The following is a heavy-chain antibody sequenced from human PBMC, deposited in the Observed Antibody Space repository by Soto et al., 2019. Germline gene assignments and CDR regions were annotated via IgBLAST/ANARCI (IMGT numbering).Heavy chain of an antibody. Sequence: QVQLVQSGAEVKKPGSSVKVSCKASGGTFSSYAISWVRQAPGQGLEWMGGIIPIFGTANYAQKFQGRVTXSXDXXRSTAYRELSSLRSEDTAVYYCAREASVVAYVWAYWGQGTLVTVSS. J-gene: IGHJ4*02. V-gene: IGHV1-69*05. CDR2: IIPIFGTA. D-gene: IGHD2-15*01. CDR1: GGTFSSYA. CDR3: AREASVVAYVWAY.